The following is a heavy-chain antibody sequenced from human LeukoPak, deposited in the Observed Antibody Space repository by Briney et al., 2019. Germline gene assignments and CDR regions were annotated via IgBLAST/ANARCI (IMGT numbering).Heavy chain of an antibody. Sequence: PSETLTLTCTVSGGSISSSSYYWGWIRQPPGKGLEWIGSIYYSGSTYYNPSLKSRVTISVDTSKNQFSLKLSSVTAADTAVYYCARDRIAVAGTTPTDWGQGTLVTVSS. CDR3: ARDRIAVAGTTPTD. V-gene: IGHV4-39*07. D-gene: IGHD6-19*01. CDR1: GGSISSSSYY. CDR2: IYYSGST. J-gene: IGHJ4*02.